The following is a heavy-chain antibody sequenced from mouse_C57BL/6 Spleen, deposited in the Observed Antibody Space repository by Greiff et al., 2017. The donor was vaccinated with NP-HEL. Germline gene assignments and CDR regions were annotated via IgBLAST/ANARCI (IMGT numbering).Heavy chain of an antibody. J-gene: IGHJ1*03. V-gene: IGHV1-15*01. CDR2: IDPETGGT. CDR1: GYTFTDYE. D-gene: IGHD4-1*01. Sequence: QVQLKESGAELVRPGASVTLSCKASGYTFTDYEMHWVKQTPVHGLEWIGAIDPETGGTAYNQKFKGKAILTADKSSSTAYMALRSLTSEDSAVDYCTRKLGRGDFDVWGTGTTVTVSS. CDR3: TRKLGRGDFDV.